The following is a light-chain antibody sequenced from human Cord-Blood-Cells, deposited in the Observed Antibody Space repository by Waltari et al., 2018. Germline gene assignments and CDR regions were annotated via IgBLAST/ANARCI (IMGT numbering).Light chain of an antibody. CDR3: CSYAGSSTWV. CDR1: SRYVGSYHL. J-gene: IGLJ3*02. Sequence: QSALPQPASVSGSPGQSITISCTGTSRYVGSYHLFSWYQQHPGNAPKLMIHEGSKRPSGVSNRFSGSKSGNTASLTISGLQAEDEADYYCCSYAGSSTWVFGGGTKLTVL. CDR2: EGS. V-gene: IGLV2-23*01.